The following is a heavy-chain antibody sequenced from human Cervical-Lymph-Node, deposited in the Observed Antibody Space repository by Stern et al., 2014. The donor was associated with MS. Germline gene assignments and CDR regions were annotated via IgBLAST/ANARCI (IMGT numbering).Heavy chain of an antibody. J-gene: IGHJ4*02. CDR2: IGVRSDGT. CDR3: AKGSTNVDY. Sequence: EVQLVQSGGGLVQPGESLRLSCAASGFTFSGSGMPWVRQAPGKGLEWVSAIGVRSDGTDYADSVRGRFTISRDNSKNRLYLQMNSLKAEDTAVYYCAKGSTNVDYWGQGTLVTVSS. CDR1: GFTFSGSG. V-gene: IGHV3-23*04.